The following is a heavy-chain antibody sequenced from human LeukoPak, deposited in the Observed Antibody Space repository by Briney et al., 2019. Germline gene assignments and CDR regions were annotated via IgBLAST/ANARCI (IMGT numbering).Heavy chain of an antibody. CDR1: GYTFTGYY. V-gene: IGHV1-2*02. CDR2: INPNSGGT. Sequence: ASVKVSCKASGYTFTGYYMHWVRQAPGQGLEWMGWINPNSGGTNYAQKFQVRVTMTRDTSITTAYMELSRLSSDDTAVYYCARQQGKVTNDWYFDLWGRGTLVTVSS. J-gene: IGHJ2*01. D-gene: IGHD4-23*01. CDR3: ARQQGKVTNDWYFDL.